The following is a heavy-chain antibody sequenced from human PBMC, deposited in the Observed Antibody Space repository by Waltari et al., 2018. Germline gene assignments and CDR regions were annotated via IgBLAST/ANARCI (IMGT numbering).Heavy chain of an antibody. CDR1: GYTFTSYA. CDR3: ASRATTALVRGGGYGMDV. D-gene: IGHD3-10*01. Sequence: QVQLVQSGAEVKKPGASVKVSCKASGYTFTSYAMHWVRQAPGQRLEWMGWINAGNGNTKYSQKFQGRVTITRDTSASTAYMELSSLRSEDTAVYYCASRATTALVRGGGYGMDVWGQGTTVTVSS. V-gene: IGHV1-3*01. J-gene: IGHJ6*02. CDR2: INAGNGNT.